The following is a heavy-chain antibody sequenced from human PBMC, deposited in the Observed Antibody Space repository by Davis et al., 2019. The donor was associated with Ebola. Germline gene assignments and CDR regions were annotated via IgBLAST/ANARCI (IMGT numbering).Heavy chain of an antibody. CDR2: ISGSGGST. J-gene: IGHJ4*02. Sequence: GGSLRLSCAASGFTVSSNYMSWVRQAPGKGLEWVSAISGSGGSTYYADSVKGRFTISRDSSKNTLYLQMNSLRAEDTAVYYCAKQYSSSGVYFDYWGQGTLVTVSS. CDR1: GFTVSSNY. CDR3: AKQYSSSGVYFDY. D-gene: IGHD6-6*01. V-gene: IGHV3-23*01.